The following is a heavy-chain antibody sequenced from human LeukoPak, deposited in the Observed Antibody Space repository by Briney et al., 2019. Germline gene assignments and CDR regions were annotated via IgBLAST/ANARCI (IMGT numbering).Heavy chain of an antibody. CDR1: GFTFSSYG. CDR2: ISYDGSNK. V-gene: IGHV3-30*18. J-gene: IGHJ5*02. D-gene: IGHD6-13*01. CDR3: SKGGYSSSWS. Sequence: PGGSLRLSCAASGFTFSSYGMHWVRQAPGKGLEWVAVISYDGSNKYYADSVKGRFTISRDNSKNTLYLQMNSLRAEDTAVYYCSKGGYSSSWSWGQGTLVTVSS.